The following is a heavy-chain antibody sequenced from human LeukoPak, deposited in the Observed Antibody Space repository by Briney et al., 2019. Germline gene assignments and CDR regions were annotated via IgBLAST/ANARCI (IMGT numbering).Heavy chain of an antibody. D-gene: IGHD2-15*01. CDR3: ANPLLAGYFQH. CDR2: ISYDGSNK. J-gene: IGHJ1*01. Sequence: PGRSLRLSCAASGFTFSSYGMHWVRQAPGKGLEWVAVISYDGSNKYYADSVKGRFTISRDNSKNTLYLQMNSLRAEDTAVYYCANPLLAGYFQHWGQGTLVTVSS. V-gene: IGHV3-30*18. CDR1: GFTFSSYG.